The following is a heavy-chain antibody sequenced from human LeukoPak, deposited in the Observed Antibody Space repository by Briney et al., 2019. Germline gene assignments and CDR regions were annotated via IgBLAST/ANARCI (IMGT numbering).Heavy chain of an antibody. J-gene: IGHJ5*02. CDR3: ASGAAVDWFDP. Sequence: SETLSLTCTVSGYSISSGYYWGWIRRPPGKGLEWIGSIYHSGSTYYNPSLKSRVTISVDTSKNQFSLKLSSVTAADTAVYYCASGAAVDWFDPWGQGTLVTVSS. V-gene: IGHV4-38-2*02. D-gene: IGHD6-13*01. CDR1: GYSISSGYY. CDR2: IYHSGST.